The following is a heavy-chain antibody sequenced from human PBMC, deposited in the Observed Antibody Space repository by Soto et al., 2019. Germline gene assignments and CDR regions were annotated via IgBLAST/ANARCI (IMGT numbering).Heavy chain of an antibody. D-gene: IGHD3-16*01. J-gene: IGHJ5*02. CDR3: ACGGLGLDP. CDR2: IYHRGST. V-gene: IGHV4-4*02. Sequence: QVQLQESGPGLVKPSGTLSLTCAVSGGSMSSSNWWSWVRQPPGKGLEWIGEIYHRGSTNYNPSPKSRATISVDKSKNQFPLNLSSVTAADTAVYYCACGGLGLDPWGQGILVTVSS. CDR1: GGSMSSSNW.